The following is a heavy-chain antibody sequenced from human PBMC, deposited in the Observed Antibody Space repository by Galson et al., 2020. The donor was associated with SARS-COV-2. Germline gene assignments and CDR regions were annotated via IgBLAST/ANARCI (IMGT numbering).Heavy chain of an antibody. D-gene: IGHD3-10*01. CDR2: ISWNSGSI. Sequence: TGGSLRLSCAASGFTFDHYAMHWVRQAPGKGLEWVSGISWNSGSIGYVDSVKGRFTISRDNAKNSLYLQMNSLRAEDTALYYCAKVPVGEYYFDYWGQGTLVTVSS. CDR3: AKVPVGEYYFDY. V-gene: IGHV3-9*01. CDR1: GFTFDHYA. J-gene: IGHJ4*02.